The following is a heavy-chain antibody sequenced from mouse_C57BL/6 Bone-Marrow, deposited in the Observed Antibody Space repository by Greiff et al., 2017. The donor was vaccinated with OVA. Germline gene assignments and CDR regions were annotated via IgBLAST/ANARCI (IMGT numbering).Heavy chain of an antibody. D-gene: IGHD2-5*01. CDR2: IWSGGST. J-gene: IGHJ2*01. Sequence: QVQLQQSGPGLVQPSQSLSITCTVSGFSLTSYGVHWVRQSPGKGLEWLGVIWSGGSTDYNAAFISRLSISKDNSKSQVFFKMNSLQADDTAIYYCAREAYYSNFYFDYWGQGTTLTVSS. V-gene: IGHV2-2*01. CDR1: GFSLTSYG. CDR3: AREAYYSNFYFDY.